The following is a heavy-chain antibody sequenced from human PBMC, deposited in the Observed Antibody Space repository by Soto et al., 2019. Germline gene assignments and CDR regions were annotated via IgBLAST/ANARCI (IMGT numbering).Heavy chain of an antibody. J-gene: IGHJ5*02. CDR1: GFTFSSYW. V-gene: IGHV3-7*03. D-gene: IGHD3-10*01. CDR3: ARDSRNDGSGSYGNWFDL. CDR2: IKQDGSEK. Sequence: GESLKISCAASGFTFSSYWMSWVRQAPGKGLEWVANIKQDGSEKYYVDSVKGRFTISRDNAKNSLYLQMNILRAEDTAVYYCARDSRNDGSGSYGNWFDLWGKGTPVTVSS.